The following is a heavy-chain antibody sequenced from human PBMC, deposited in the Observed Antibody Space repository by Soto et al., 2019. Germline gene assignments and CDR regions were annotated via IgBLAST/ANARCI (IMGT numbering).Heavy chain of an antibody. Sequence: GESLKISCKGSGYSFTSYWIGWVRQMPGKGLEWMGIIYPGDSDTRYSPSFQGQVTISADKSISTAYLQWSSLKASDTAMYYCARQSVAGHYYYYGMDVWGQGTTATVSS. CDR2: IYPGDSDT. V-gene: IGHV5-51*01. J-gene: IGHJ6*02. CDR3: ARQSVAGHYYYYGMDV. D-gene: IGHD6-19*01. CDR1: GYSFTSYW.